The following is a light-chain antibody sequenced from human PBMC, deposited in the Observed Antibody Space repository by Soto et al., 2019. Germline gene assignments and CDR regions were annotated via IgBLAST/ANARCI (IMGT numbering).Light chain of an antibody. CDR1: QSVNSN. J-gene: IGKJ1*01. Sequence: EIVMTQSPGTLSVSPGEGATLSFMASQSVNSNLAWYQQQPGQAPRLLIYGASSRATGVPARFTGSGSGTEFTLTISSLQPDDFATYYCQHYYSYSEAFGQGTKVDIK. CDR2: GAS. CDR3: QHYYSYSEA. V-gene: IGKV3-15*01.